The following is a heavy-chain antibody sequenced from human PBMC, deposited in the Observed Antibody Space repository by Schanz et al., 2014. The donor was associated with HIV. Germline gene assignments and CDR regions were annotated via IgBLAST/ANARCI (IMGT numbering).Heavy chain of an antibody. D-gene: IGHD3-10*01. CDR2: ISYDGSNK. J-gene: IGHJ6*02. CDR3: AKGSSLWSFYYGMDV. V-gene: IGHV3-30*18. Sequence: QVQLVESGGGVVQPGRSLRLSCAASGFTFSDYGMHWVRQAPGKGLEWVAVISYDGSNKYYADSVKGRFTISRDNSKNTLYLQMNSLRAEDTAVYYCAKGSSLWSFYYGMDVWGQGTTVTVSS. CDR1: GFTFSDYG.